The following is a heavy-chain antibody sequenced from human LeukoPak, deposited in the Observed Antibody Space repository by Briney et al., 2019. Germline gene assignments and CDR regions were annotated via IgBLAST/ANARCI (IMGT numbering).Heavy chain of an antibody. V-gene: IGHV3-30*02. Sequence: PGGSLRLSCAASGSTFSSYGMHWVRQAPGKGLEWVAFIRYDGSNKYYADSVKGRFTISRDNSKNTLYLQMNSLRAEDTAVYYCAKFSPGIAAADPFDYWGQGTLVTVSS. CDR1: GSTFSSYG. CDR3: AKFSPGIAAADPFDY. CDR2: IRYDGSNK. D-gene: IGHD6-13*01. J-gene: IGHJ4*02.